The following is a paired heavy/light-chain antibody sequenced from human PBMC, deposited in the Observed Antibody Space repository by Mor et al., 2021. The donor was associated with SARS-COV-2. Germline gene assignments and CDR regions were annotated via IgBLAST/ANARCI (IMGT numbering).Light chain of an antibody. CDR1: QSVSSY. CDR3: QQHGNWPPT. V-gene: IGKV3-11*01. J-gene: IGKJ2*01. CDR2: DAS. Sequence: DIVLTQSPATLSLSPGDRATLSCRASQSVSSYLAWYQQKPGQAPRLLIYDASNRAPGIPARFSGGGSGTDFTLAISSLDPEDFAVYYCQQHGNWPPTFGLGTKLEIK.
Heavy chain of an antibody. CDR2: LYYNGST. D-gene: IGHD3-9*01. CDR3: ARVPFYDVLTGYPNNWFDR. Sequence: QVQLHQSGPGLVKPSETLSLTCHVSGDSITTYSWTWIRQPPGEGLECIGILYYNGSTNCNPSLKSRVTISGDTSSNQFSLRLTSVTAADTAIYYCARVPFYDVLTGYPNNWFDRWAQGTLVTVSS. V-gene: IGHV4-59*01. CDR1: GDSITTYS. J-gene: IGHJ5*02.